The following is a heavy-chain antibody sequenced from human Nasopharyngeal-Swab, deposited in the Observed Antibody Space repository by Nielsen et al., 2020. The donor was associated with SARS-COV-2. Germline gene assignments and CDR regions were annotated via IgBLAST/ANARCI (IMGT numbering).Heavy chain of an antibody. J-gene: IGHJ6*02. CDR3: AREAVESSSWYYGMDV. CDR1: GFTFSSYD. V-gene: IGHV3-13*01. Sequence: GGSLRLSCAASGFTFSSYDMRWVRQATGKGLGWVSAIGTAGDTYYPGSVKGRFTISRENAKNSLYLQMNSLRAGDTAVYYCAREAVESSSWYYGMDVWGQGTTVTVSS. D-gene: IGHD6-13*01. CDR2: IGTAGDT.